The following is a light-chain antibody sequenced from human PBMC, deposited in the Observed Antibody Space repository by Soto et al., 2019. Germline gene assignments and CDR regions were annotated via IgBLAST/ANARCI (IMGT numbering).Light chain of an antibody. Sequence: QSVLTQPRSVSGSPGQSVTISCTGTSSDVGGYNYVSWYQQLPGKAPKLMIYDVSKRPSGVPDRFSGSKSGNTASLTISGLQAEDEADYYCCSYAGSYVFGGGTKLTVL. J-gene: IGLJ2*01. CDR1: SSDVGGYNY. CDR3: CSYAGSYV. CDR2: DVS. V-gene: IGLV2-11*01.